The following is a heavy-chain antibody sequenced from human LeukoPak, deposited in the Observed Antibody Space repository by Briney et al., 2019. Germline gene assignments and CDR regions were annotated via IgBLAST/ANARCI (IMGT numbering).Heavy chain of an antibody. Sequence: GGSLRLSCAASGFTFSSYSMNWVRQASGKGLEWVSSISSSSSYIYYADSVKGRFTISRDNAKNSLYLQMNSLRAEDTAVYYCARGPYDILTGYYPLDYFDYWGQGTLVTVSS. CDR2: ISSSSSYI. D-gene: IGHD3-9*01. CDR3: ARGPYDILTGYYPLDYFDY. J-gene: IGHJ4*02. V-gene: IGHV3-21*01. CDR1: GFTFSSYS.